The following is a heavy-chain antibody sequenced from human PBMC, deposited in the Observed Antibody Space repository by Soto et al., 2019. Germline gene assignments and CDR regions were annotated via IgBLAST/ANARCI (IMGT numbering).Heavy chain of an antibody. V-gene: IGHV3-53*01. Sequence: LRLSCAASGFTVRSNYMSWVRQAPGKGLEWVSVIYSGGSTYYADSVKGRFTISRDNSKNTLYLQMSSLRAEDTAVYYCARSRRDGYNLNRYWYFDLWGRGTLVTVSS. J-gene: IGHJ2*01. CDR1: GFTVRSNY. D-gene: IGHD5-12*01. CDR3: ARSRRDGYNLNRYWYFDL. CDR2: IYSGGST.